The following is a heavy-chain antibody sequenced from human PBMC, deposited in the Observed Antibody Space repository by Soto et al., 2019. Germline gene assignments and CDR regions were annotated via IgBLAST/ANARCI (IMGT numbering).Heavy chain of an antibody. CDR1: GASISSGDYY. CDR3: ARALDDSSGYYGGLGY. CDR2: IYYTGST. V-gene: IGHV4-30-4*01. D-gene: IGHD3-22*01. J-gene: IGHJ4*02. Sequence: VQLQESGPGLVKPSQTLSLTCTVSGASISSGDYYWSWIRQPPGKGLEWIGYIYYTGSTYYNPSLKSRLTISVDTSKNQLSLKLTSLTAADTAVYCCARALDDSSGYYGGLGYWGQGTLVTVSS.